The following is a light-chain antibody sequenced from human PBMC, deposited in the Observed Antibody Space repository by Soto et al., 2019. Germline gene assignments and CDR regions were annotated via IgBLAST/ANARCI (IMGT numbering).Light chain of an antibody. J-gene: IGLJ1*01. Sequence: QSVLTRPPSVSAAPGQKVTISCSGSSSNIGSNYVSWYQQLPGTAPKLLIYDNNKRPSGIPDRFSGSKSGTSATLGITGLQTGDEADFYCGTWDSSLSAYVFGAGTKVTVL. V-gene: IGLV1-51*01. CDR1: SSNIGSNY. CDR2: DNN. CDR3: GTWDSSLSAYV.